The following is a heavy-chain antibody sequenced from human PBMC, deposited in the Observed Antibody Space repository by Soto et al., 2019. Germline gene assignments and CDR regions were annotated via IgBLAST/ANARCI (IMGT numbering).Heavy chain of an antibody. D-gene: IGHD2-2*01. V-gene: IGHV3-9*01. CDR1: GFTFDDYA. CDR2: MSWNSGNI. Sequence: EVQLVESGGGLVQPGRSLRLSCTASGFTFDDYAIHWVQQAPGKGLEWVSSMSWNSGNIVYADSVRCRFTISRDKAKTSLHLQLNSLRAEDTALYYCTTGASTSCFSAFDLWGQGTMVTFSS. CDR3: TTGASTSCFSAFDL. J-gene: IGHJ3*01.